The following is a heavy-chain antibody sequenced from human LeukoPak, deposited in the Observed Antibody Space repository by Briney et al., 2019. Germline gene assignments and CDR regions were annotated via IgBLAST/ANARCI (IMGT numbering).Heavy chain of an antibody. CDR2: IYYSGST. CDR1: GGSISSSSYY. J-gene: IGHJ4*02. CDR3: ARHPGDFWSGPNPRFDY. Sequence: SETLSLTCTVSGGSISSSSYYWGWIRQPPGKGLEWIGSIYYSGSTYYNPSLKSRVTISVDTSKNQFSLKLSSVTAADTAVHYCARHPGDFWSGPNPRFDYWGQGTLVTVSS. D-gene: IGHD3-3*01. V-gene: IGHV4-39*01.